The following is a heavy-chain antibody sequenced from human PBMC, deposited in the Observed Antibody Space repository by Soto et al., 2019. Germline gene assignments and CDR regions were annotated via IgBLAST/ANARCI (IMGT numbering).Heavy chain of an antibody. CDR2: IYYSGST. CDR1: CGSVSSGSYY. J-gene: IGHJ6*02. V-gene: IGHV4-61*01. Sequence: SETLSLTCTVSCGSVSSGSYYWSWIRQPPGKGLEWIGYIYYSGSTNYNPSLKSRVTISVDTSKNQFSLKLSSVTAADTAVYYCAGGSYCSSTSCPSYYYGMDVWGQGTRSPSP. CDR3: AGGSYCSSTSCPSYYYGMDV. D-gene: IGHD2-2*01.